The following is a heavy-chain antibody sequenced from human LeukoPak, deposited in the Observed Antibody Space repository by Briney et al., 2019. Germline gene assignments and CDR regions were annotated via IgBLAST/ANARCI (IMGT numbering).Heavy chain of an antibody. Sequence: GGSLRLSCAASEFTFSRHWMNWVRQAPGKGLEWVANIKPDGSEKYYVDSVKGRFTISRDNAENSLYLQMNSLRVEDTAVYYCARVHGYPVPNYFDYWGQGTLVTVSS. CDR1: EFTFSRHW. CDR2: IKPDGSEK. J-gene: IGHJ4*02. D-gene: IGHD5-24*01. V-gene: IGHV3-7*01. CDR3: ARVHGYPVPNYFDY.